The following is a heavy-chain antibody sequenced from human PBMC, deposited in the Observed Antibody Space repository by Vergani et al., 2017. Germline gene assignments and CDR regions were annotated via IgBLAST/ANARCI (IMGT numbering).Heavy chain of an antibody. J-gene: IGHJ1*01. CDR3: ARQYYGSGYLQH. Sequence: EVQLVQSGAEVKKPGESLRISCQISGYNFTNYWLGWVRQMPGKGLEWMGIIYPGDSDTRYSPSFQGQVTISADKSISTAYLQWSSLKASDTAMYYCARQYYGSGYLQHWGQGTLVTVSS. D-gene: IGHD3-10*01. CDR2: IYPGDSDT. CDR1: GYNFTNYW. V-gene: IGHV5-51*01.